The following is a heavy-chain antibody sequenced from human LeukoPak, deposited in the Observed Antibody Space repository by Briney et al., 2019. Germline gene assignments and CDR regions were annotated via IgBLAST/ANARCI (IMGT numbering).Heavy chain of an antibody. CDR3: AIDGSTWYYFDY. D-gene: IGHD6-13*01. J-gene: IGHJ4*02. Sequence: ASVKVSCKTSGYSFTANYIHWVRQAPGQGLEWMGWNNPNSGATKYAQKFQGRVTMTRDTSISTAYMELSRLRSDDTAVYYCAIDGSTWYYFDYWGQGTLVTVSS. CDR1: GYSFTANY. V-gene: IGHV1-2*02. CDR2: NNPNSGAT.